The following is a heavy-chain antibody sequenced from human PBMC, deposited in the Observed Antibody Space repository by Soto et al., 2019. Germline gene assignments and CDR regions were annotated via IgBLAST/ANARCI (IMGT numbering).Heavy chain of an antibody. D-gene: IGHD4-17*01. CDR2: IYYRGNA. CDR1: VDSINSDKDY. Sequence: PSETLSLTCSVSVDSINSDKDYWGWIRQPPGKGLEWIGCIYYRGNAYYNPSPKTRVTISLDTSKSQFSLKLSSVTAADTAVYYCARITTVTTGFDYSGQGTRVTVSS. CDR3: ARITTVTTGFDY. J-gene: IGHJ4*02. V-gene: IGHV4-39*07.